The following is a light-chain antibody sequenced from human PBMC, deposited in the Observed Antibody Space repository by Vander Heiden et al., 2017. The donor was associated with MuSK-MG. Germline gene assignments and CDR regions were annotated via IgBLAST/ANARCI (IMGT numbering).Light chain of an antibody. CDR2: AAS. V-gene: IGKV1-39*01. J-gene: IGKJ3*01. CDR3: QRSLSTRFT. CDR1: QRINTY. Sequence: DIQMTQSPSSLSASVGNRVTITCRASQRINTYLNWYQQKPGKAPKLLVYAASRLQSGVPSRFSGSGYGTDFTLTISRLQPEDFATYYCQRSLSTRFTFGHGTKVDIK.